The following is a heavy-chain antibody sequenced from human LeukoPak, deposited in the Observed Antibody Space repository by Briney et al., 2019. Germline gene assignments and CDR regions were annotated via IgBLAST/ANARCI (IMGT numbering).Heavy chain of an antibody. CDR1: GFTFSSYG. V-gene: IGHV3-30*02. CDR3: AKDSISWFTPDFDY. Sequence: PGGSLRLSCAASGFTFSSYGMHWVRQAPGKGLEWVAFIRYDGSNKYYADSVKGRFTISRDNSKNTLYLQMNSLRAEDTAVYYCAKDSISWFTPDFDYWGQGTLVTVSS. J-gene: IGHJ4*02. CDR2: IRYDGSNK. D-gene: IGHD2/OR15-2a*01.